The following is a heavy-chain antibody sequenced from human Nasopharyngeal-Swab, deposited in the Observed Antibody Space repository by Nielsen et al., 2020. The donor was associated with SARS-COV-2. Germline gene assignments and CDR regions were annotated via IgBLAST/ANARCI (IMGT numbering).Heavy chain of an antibody. CDR2: IGGNGART. CDR1: GFIFGNYA. J-gene: IGHJ4*02. Sequence: GGPLRLSCVAPGFIFGNYAMAWVRQAPGKGLDWVSAIGGNGARTHYADSVRGRFIISRDNSKSTLDLQMKSLRAEDTAVYYCAKDYDIGYWGQGTLVTVSS. D-gene: IGHD3-9*01. CDR3: AKDYDIGY. V-gene: IGHV3-23*01.